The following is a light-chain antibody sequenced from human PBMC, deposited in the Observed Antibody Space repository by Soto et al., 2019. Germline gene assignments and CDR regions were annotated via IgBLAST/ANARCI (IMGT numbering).Light chain of an antibody. V-gene: IGKV3-20*01. CDR3: QEYGSSPLT. CDR1: QSVSSSY. J-gene: IGKJ3*01. Sequence: EIVLTQSPGTLSLSPGERATLSCRVSQSVSSSYLAWYQQKSGLAPRLLIYGAASRATGIPDRFRGSGSGTDFTHTISRLEPEEFVVYYGQEYGSSPLTCGPGPKVDIK. CDR2: GAA.